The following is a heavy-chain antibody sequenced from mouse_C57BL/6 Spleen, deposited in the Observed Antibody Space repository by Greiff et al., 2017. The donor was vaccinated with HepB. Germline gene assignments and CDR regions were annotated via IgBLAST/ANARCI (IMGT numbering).Heavy chain of an antibody. Sequence: VQLVESGPELVKPGASVKISCKASGYAFSSSWMNWVKQRPGKGLEWIGRIYPGDGDTNYNGKFKGKATLTADKSSSTAYMQLSSLTSEDSAVYFCARCPLTGTEGYYFDYWGQGTTLTVSS. CDR2: IYPGDGDT. V-gene: IGHV1-82*01. CDR1: GYAFSSSW. J-gene: IGHJ2*01. D-gene: IGHD4-1*01. CDR3: ARCPLTGTEGYYFDY.